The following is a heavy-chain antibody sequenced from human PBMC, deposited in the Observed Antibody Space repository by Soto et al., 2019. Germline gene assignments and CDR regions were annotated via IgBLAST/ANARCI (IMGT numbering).Heavy chain of an antibody. CDR3: ARSLRKSATKDIVVVPAAQYCSGGSCHTDDAFDI. D-gene: IGHD2-2*01. CDR2: ISAYNGNT. Sequence: QVPLVQSGAEVKKPGASVKVSCKASGYTFTSYGISWVRQAPGQGLEWMGWISAYNGNTNYAQKLQGRVTMTTDTSTSTAYMELRSLRSDDTAVYYCARSLRKSATKDIVVVPAAQYCSGGSCHTDDAFDIWGQGTMVTVSS. CDR1: GYTFTSYG. V-gene: IGHV1-18*01. J-gene: IGHJ3*02.